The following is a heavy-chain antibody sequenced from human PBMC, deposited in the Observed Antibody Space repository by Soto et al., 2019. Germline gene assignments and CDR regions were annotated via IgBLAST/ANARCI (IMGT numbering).Heavy chain of an antibody. J-gene: IGHJ4*02. CDR2: ISSSSSTI. CDR3: TRAGNYRFDY. D-gene: IGHD1-7*01. CDR1: GFTFSNYN. Sequence: GGSLRLSCAASGFTFSNYNMNWVRQAPGKGLEWVSSISSSSSTIYYADSVKGRFTISRDNAKNTLYLQMDSLRAEDTAVYYCTRAGNYRFDYWGQGTLVTVSS. V-gene: IGHV3-48*04.